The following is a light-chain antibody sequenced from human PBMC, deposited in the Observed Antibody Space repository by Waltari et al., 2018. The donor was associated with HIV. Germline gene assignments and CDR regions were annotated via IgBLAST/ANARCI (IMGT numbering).Light chain of an antibody. CDR2: DTE. V-gene: IGLV7-46*01. J-gene: IGLJ3*02. CDR3: LLSYSGVRV. Sequence: QAVVTQEPSLSVSPGGTVTVTCSSFTGSVSRKHYVHWIQLKPGPAPRTLIYDTEQRHPWTHGRFSGYLVWGRAALTLSGALTDDEADYYCLLSYSGVRVFGGGTKLTV. CDR1: TGSVSRKHY.